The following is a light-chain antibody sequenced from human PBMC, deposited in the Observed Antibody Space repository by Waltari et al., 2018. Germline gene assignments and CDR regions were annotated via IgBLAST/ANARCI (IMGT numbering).Light chain of an antibody. J-gene: IGLJ1*01. CDR2: DVS. CDR1: SSDVGGYNS. V-gene: IGLV2-14*03. CDR3: SSYTSSSTTV. Sequence: QSALTPPASVSGSPGQSITISCTGTSSDVGGYNSVHWYQQHPGKAPKLMIYDVSNRPSGVSNRFSGSKSGNTASLTISGLQAEDEADYYCSSYTSSSTTVFGTGTKVTVL.